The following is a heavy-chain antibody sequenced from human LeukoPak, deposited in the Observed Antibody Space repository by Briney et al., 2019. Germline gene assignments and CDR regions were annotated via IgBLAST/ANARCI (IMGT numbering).Heavy chain of an antibody. D-gene: IGHD2-2*01. Sequence: SETLSLTCTVSGGSISSSSYYWGWIRQPPGKGLEWIGSIYYSGSTYYNPSLKSRVTISVDTSKNQFSLKLSSVTAADTAVYYCARHDIVVVPAANWFDPWGQGTLVTVSS. CDR3: ARHDIVVVPAANWFDP. V-gene: IGHV4-39*01. J-gene: IGHJ5*02. CDR2: IYYSGST. CDR1: GGSISSSSYY.